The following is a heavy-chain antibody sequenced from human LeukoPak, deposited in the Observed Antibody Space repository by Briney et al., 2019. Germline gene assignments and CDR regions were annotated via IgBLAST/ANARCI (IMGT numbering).Heavy chain of an antibody. Sequence: GGSLRLSCAASGFTFSNAWMSWVRQAPGKGLEWVGRIKSKTDGGTTEYAAPVKGRFTISRDDSKNTLYLQMNSLKTEDTAVYYCTTVTYYYDSSGYYFHDYWGPGTLVTVSS. D-gene: IGHD3-22*01. V-gene: IGHV3-15*01. CDR3: TTVTYYYDSSGYYFHDY. CDR2: IKSKTDGGTT. J-gene: IGHJ4*02. CDR1: GFTFSNAW.